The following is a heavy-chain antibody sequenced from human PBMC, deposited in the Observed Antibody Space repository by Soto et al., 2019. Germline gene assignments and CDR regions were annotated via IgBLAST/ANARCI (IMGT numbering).Heavy chain of an antibody. CDR3: ASKFGELLADAFDI. V-gene: IGHV4-4*02. D-gene: IGHD3-10*01. Sequence: SETVSLTCTVSNASISSRKWWTWVRQTPGKGLEWIGEIYHSGSINHNPSLKSRVTMSLDKSKNQFSLKMTSVTAADTAVYYCASKFGELLADAFDIWGQGTVVT. J-gene: IGHJ3*02. CDR2: IYHSGSI. CDR1: NASISSRKW.